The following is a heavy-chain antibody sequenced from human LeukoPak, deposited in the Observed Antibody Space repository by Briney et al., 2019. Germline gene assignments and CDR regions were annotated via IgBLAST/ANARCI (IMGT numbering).Heavy chain of an antibody. CDR1: GFTFSSYA. J-gene: IGHJ4*02. CDR3: ARDSYYDFWSGYYYYFDY. D-gene: IGHD3-3*01. V-gene: IGHV3-30-3*01. CDR2: ISYDGSNK. Sequence: GGSLRLSCAASGFTFSSYAMHWVRQAPGKGLEWVAVISYDGSNKYYADSVKGRFTISRDNSKSTLYLQMNSLRAEDTAVYYCARDSYYDFWSGYYYYFDYWGQGTLVTVSS.